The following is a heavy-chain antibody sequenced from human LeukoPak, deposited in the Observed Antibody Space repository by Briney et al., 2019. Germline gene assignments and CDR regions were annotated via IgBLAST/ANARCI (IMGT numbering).Heavy chain of an antibody. CDR2: IYTSGST. J-gene: IGHJ3*02. CDR1: GGSIIGYY. Sequence: SETLSLTCSVSGGSIIGYYWSWIRQPPWKGLEWIGYIYTSGSTNYNPSLKSRVTISVDKSKNQFSLKLSSVTAADTAVYYCASPSRGDRGNAFDIWGQGTMVTVSS. V-gene: IGHV4-4*08. CDR3: ASPSRGDRGNAFDI. D-gene: IGHD3-10*01.